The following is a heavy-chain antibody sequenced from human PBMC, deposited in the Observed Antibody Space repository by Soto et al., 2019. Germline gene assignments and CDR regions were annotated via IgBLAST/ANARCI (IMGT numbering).Heavy chain of an antibody. J-gene: IGHJ5*02. V-gene: IGHV1-18*01. CDR2: ISLYSDCT. D-gene: IGHD2-2*01. CDR1: GDTFSNYG. Sequence: AAVKGSCKTSGDTFSNYGITWVRQAPGQPLEWLGWISLYSDCTNYAQKFQGRVSMTTDTSTTTAYMELRSRRTDDTAVYYCARVVPGAEAWFGPWGKGTMVPV. CDR3: ARVVPGAEAWFGP.